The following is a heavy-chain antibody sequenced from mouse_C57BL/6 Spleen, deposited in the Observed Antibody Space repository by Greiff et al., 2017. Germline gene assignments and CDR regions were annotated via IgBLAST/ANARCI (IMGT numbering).Heavy chain of an antibody. CDR3: ARKKDSSGYGYFDY. J-gene: IGHJ2*01. CDR2: INPSTGGT. V-gene: IGHV1-42*01. D-gene: IGHD3-2*02. Sequence: EVQLQESGPELVKPGASVKISCKASGYSFTGYYMNWVKQSPEKSLEWIGEINPSTGGTTYNQKFKAKATLTVDKSSSTAYMQLKSLTSEDSAVYYCARKKDSSGYGYFDYWGQGTTRTVSS. CDR1: GYSFTGYY.